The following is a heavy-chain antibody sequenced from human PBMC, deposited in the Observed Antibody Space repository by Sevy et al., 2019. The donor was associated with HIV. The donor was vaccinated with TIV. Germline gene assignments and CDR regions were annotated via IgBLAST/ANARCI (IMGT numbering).Heavy chain of an antibody. J-gene: IGHJ3*02. CDR2: ISGADSST. V-gene: IGHV3-23*01. CDR1: GFTFSSYA. Sequence: GGSLRLSCAASGFTFSSYAMNWVRQAPGKGLQWVSAISGADSSTQYADSVKGRFTISRDNSKNTLYLQMNSLRAEDTAIYYCAKDVVVLIGDAFDIWGQGTMVTVSS. CDR3: AKDVVVLIGDAFDI. D-gene: IGHD3-22*01.